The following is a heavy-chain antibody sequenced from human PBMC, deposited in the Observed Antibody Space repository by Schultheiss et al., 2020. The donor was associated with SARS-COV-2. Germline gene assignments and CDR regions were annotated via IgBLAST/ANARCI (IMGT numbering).Heavy chain of an antibody. CDR1: DASLTASS. CDR3: ARVAIQWLVDY. D-gene: IGHD6-19*01. V-gene: IGHV4-34*01. J-gene: IGHJ4*02. Sequence: SQTLSLTCAVNDASLTASSWVWVRQPPGKGLEWIGEINLAGFSTHNPSLRSRVTISVDKSKIQFSLKVSSVTAADTAVYYCARVAIQWLVDYWGQGTLVTVSS. CDR2: INLAGFS.